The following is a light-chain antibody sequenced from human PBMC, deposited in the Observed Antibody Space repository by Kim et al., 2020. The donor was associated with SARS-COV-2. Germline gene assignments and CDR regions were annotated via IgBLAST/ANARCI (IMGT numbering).Light chain of an antibody. Sequence: QSFTLSCTGTSSDVGGYNYVSWYQQHPGKAPKLMIYDVSNRPSGVSNRFSGSKSGNTASLTISGLQAEDEADYYCSSYTSSSTLYVFGTGTKVTVL. CDR2: DVS. V-gene: IGLV2-14*03. J-gene: IGLJ1*01. CDR3: SSYTSSSTLYV. CDR1: SSDVGGYNY.